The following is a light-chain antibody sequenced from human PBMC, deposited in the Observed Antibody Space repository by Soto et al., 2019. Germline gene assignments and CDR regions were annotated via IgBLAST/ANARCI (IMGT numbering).Light chain of an antibody. J-gene: IGKJ5*01. V-gene: IGKV3-20*01. CDR2: GAS. Sequence: EIVLTQSPGTLSLSPWERATLSCGASQSVSSSNLAWYQQNPGQAPRLLIYGASSRATDIPDRFSGSGSGTDVTLTISRLEPEDFGVYYCQQYGSSPITFGQGTRLEIK. CDR1: QSVSSSN. CDR3: QQYGSSPIT.